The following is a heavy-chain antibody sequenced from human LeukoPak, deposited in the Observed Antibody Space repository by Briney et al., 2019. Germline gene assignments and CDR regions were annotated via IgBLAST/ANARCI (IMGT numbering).Heavy chain of an antibody. J-gene: IGHJ4*02. CDR3: AKEEGFGELSFFDY. Sequence: GGSLRLSCAASGFTFSDYWMHWVRQAPGKGLVGVSRINSDGRITSYADSVKGRFTISRDNSKNTLYLQMNSLRAEDTAVYYCAKEEGFGELSFFDYWGQGTLVTVSS. D-gene: IGHD3-10*01. CDR2: INSDGRIT. V-gene: IGHV3-74*01. CDR1: GFTFSDYW.